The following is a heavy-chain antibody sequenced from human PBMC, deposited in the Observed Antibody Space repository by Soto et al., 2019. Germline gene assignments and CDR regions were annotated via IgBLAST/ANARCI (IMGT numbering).Heavy chain of an antibody. D-gene: IGHD6-19*01. CDR1: GFTFSSDA. CDR2: ISGSGGST. CDR3: AKEWSYSSGWSHVDY. Sequence: EVQLLESGGGLVQPGGSLRLSCAASGFTFSSDAMSWVRQAPGKGLEWVSAISGSGGSTYYADSVKGRFTISGDNSNNTLYLQMNSLRAEDTAVYYCAKEWSYSSGWSHVDYWGQGTLVTVSS. J-gene: IGHJ4*02. V-gene: IGHV3-23*01.